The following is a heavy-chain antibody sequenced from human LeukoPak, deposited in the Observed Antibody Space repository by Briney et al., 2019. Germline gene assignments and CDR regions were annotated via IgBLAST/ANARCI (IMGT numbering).Heavy chain of an antibody. CDR1: GFTFSSYS. CDR2: ISSNGGST. V-gene: IGHV3-64*01. Sequence: GGSLRLSCAASGFTFSSYSMNWVRQAPGKGLEYVSTISSNGGSTYYASSVKGRFTVSRDNSRNTLYLQMGSLRGEDMAVYYCASSSAAYYFDYWGQGTLVTVSS. D-gene: IGHD2-2*01. J-gene: IGHJ4*02. CDR3: ASSSAAYYFDY.